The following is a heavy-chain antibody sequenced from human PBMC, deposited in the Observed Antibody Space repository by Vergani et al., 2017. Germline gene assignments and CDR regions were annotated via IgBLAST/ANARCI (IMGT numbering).Heavy chain of an antibody. V-gene: IGHV4-38-2*01. CDR3: ASDRFMVRGVISI. CDR1: GYSISSGYY. D-gene: IGHD3-10*01. Sequence: QVNLQESGPGLVKPSETLSLTCAVSGYSISSGYYWGWIRQPPGKGLEWIGSIYHSGSTYYNPSLKSRVTISVDTSKNQFSLKLSSVTAADTAVYYCASDRFMVRGVISIWGQGTMVTVSS. J-gene: IGHJ3*02. CDR2: IYHSGST.